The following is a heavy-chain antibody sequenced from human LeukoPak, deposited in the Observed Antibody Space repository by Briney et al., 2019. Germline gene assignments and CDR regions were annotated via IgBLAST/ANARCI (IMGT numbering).Heavy chain of an antibody. Sequence: QPGGSLRLSCAASGFTVISNDMSWVRQAPGKGLEWVSLIYSGGSTYYADSVRGRFTISRDNSKNTLCLQMNSLRAEDTAVYYCATTRYDAFDIWGQGTMVTVSS. CDR1: GFTVISND. D-gene: IGHD4-17*01. V-gene: IGHV3-53*01. J-gene: IGHJ3*02. CDR2: IYSGGST. CDR3: ATTRYDAFDI.